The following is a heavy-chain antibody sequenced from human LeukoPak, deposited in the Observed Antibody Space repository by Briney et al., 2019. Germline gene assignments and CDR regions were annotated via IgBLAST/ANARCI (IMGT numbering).Heavy chain of an antibody. CDR3: ARLRSPGDFDY. D-gene: IGHD1-26*01. V-gene: IGHV4-39*07. CDR1: GGSISSSSYY. J-gene: IGHJ4*02. CDR2: INHSGST. Sequence: PSETLSLTCTVSGGSISSSSYYWGWIRQPPGKGLEWIGEINHSGSTNYNPSLKSRVTISVDTSKNQFSLRLNSVTAADTAMYYCARLRSPGDFDYWGQGTLVTVSS.